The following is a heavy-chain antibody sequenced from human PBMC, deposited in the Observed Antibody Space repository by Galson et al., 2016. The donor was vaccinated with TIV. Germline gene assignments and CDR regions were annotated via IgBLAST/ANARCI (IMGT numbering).Heavy chain of an antibody. CDR2: IAYDGSVK. Sequence: SLRLSCATSGFSFRRYGMCRVRQAPGKGLDWVALIAYDGSVKYYADSVRGRFTISRDNSKNTLFLQMNSLRREDSAVYYCAKAQEPNYSNALYGMDVWGQGTTVTVSS. CDR3: AKAQEPNYSNALYGMDV. J-gene: IGHJ6*02. CDR1: GFSFRRYG. D-gene: IGHD4-11*01. V-gene: IGHV3-30*02.